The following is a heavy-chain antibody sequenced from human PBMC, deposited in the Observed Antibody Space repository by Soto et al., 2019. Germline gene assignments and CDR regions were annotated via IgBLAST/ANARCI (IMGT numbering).Heavy chain of an antibody. J-gene: IGHJ5*02. V-gene: IGHV3-48*03. Sequence: EVQLVQSGGGLVQPGGSLRLSCAASGFTFSNYEMNWVRQAPGKGLEWVSNIDSSGGTIYYADSVKGRFTISRDNAKNSLDLQMNSLRVEDTAVYYCASIWGRQLWLPPPWGQGTQVTVSS. CDR1: GFTFSNYE. CDR3: ASIWGRQLWLPPP. CDR2: IDSSGGTI. D-gene: IGHD5-18*01.